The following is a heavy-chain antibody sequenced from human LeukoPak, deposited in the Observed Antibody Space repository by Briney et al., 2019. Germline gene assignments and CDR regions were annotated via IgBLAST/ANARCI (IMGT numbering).Heavy chain of an antibody. V-gene: IGHV3-7*01. Sequence: GGSLRLSCAASGFTFSSYWMSWIRQAPGKGLEWVANIKKDGSEKYYVDSVKGRFTISRDNAKKSLYLQMNSLRAEDTAVYYCARHLSGVTGYTYGRGIDYWGQGTLVTVSS. CDR2: IKKDGSEK. CDR1: GFTFSSYW. CDR3: ARHLSGVTGYTYGRGIDY. D-gene: IGHD5-18*01. J-gene: IGHJ4*02.